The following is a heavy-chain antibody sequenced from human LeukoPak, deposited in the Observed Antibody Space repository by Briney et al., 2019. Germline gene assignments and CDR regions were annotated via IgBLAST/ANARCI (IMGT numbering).Heavy chain of an antibody. Sequence: PSETLSLTCTVSGGSISSGSYYWSWIRQPAGKGLEWIGRIYTSGSTNYNPSLKSRVTISVDTSKNQFSLKLSSVTAADTAVYYCARDSAGVVVVPAATHFDYWGQGTLVTVSS. J-gene: IGHJ4*02. V-gene: IGHV4-61*02. D-gene: IGHD2-2*01. CDR2: IYTSGST. CDR3: ARDSAGVVVVPAATHFDY. CDR1: GGSISSGSYY.